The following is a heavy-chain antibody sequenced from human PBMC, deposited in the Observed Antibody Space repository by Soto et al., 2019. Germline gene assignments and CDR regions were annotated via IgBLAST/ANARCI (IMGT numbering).Heavy chain of an antibody. D-gene: IGHD5-12*01. CDR3: ARGERDGYGDYYYYGMDV. CDR1: GYTFTGYY. J-gene: IGHJ6*02. CDR2: INPNSGGT. V-gene: IGHV1-2*02. Sequence: ASVKVSCKASGYTFTGYYMHWVRQAPGQGLEWVGWINPNSGGTNYAQKFQGRVTMTRDTSISTAYMELSRLRSDDTAVYYCARGERDGYGDYYYYGMDVWGQGTTVTVSS.